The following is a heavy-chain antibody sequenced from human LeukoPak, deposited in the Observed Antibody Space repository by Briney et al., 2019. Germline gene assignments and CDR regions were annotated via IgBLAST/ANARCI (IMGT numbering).Heavy chain of an antibody. CDR3: ARDQRRILWFWELSAFDY. V-gene: IGHV3-30*04. CDR1: GFTFSSYA. J-gene: IGHJ4*02. Sequence: PGRSLRRSCAASGFTFSSYAMHWVRQAPGKGLEWVAVISYDGSNKYYADSVKGRFTISRDNSKNTLYLQMNSLRAEDTAVYYCARDQRRILWFWELSAFDYWGQGTLVTVSS. CDR2: ISYDGSNK. D-gene: IGHD3-10*01.